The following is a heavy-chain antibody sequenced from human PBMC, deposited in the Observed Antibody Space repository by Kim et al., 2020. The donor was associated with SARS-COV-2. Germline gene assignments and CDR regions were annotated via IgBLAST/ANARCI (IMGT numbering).Heavy chain of an antibody. D-gene: IGHD1-1*01. J-gene: IGHJ4*02. CDR3: ARVKWAGTSGGIDF. Sequence: SETLSLTCTVSGGSISSYYWSWIRQTPGKGLEWIGYIHYSGSTNYNPSLKSRVTISVDTSKNQFSLKLSSVTAADTAVYYCARVKWAGTSGGIDFWGQGTLVTVSS. CDR2: IHYSGST. V-gene: IGHV4-59*01. CDR1: GGSISSYY.